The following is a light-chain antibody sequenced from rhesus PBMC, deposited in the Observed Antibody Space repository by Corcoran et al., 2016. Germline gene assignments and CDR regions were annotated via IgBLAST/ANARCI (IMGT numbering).Light chain of an antibody. Sequence: DIQMTQSPSSLSASIGDRVTITCRASQGVGDYLTWFQQKPGKPPKRLFYRASSLESGVPSGFSGSGSGTDFTLTISSLQPEDFATYYCLQGYSTPFTFGPGTKLDIK. J-gene: IGKJ3*01. CDR2: RAS. CDR1: QGVGDY. CDR3: LQGYSTPFT. V-gene: IGKV1-36*02.